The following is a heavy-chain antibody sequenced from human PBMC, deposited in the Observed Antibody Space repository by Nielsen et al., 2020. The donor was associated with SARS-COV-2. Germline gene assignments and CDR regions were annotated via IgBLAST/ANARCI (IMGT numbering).Heavy chain of an antibody. Sequence: WVRQAPGQGLEWMGIINPSGGSTSYAQKFQGRVTMTRDTSTSTVYMELSSLRSEDTVVYYCARGGGHIVVVPAAIRGGWFDPWGQGTLVTVSS. V-gene: IGHV1-46*01. D-gene: IGHD2-2*01. CDR2: INPSGGST. J-gene: IGHJ5*02. CDR3: ARGGGHIVVVPAAIRGGWFDP.